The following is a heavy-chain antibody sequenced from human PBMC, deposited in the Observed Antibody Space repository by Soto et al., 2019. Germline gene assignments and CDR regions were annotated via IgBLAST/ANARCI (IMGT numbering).Heavy chain of an antibody. Sequence: ASGPTLVNPTQTLTLTCRFSGVSLNTSGMCVSWIRQPPGKAPEWLALIHWDDDKKDSTSLKTRLTISKDTSKNQVVLTMTNMDPADTATYYCARTPSRGSDGWSSRLYYFDDWGQGTLVTVSS. CDR1: GVSLNTSGMC. J-gene: IGHJ4*02. CDR2: IHWDDDK. V-gene: IGHV2-70*01. D-gene: IGHD6-19*01. CDR3: ARTPSRGSDGWSSRLYYFDD.